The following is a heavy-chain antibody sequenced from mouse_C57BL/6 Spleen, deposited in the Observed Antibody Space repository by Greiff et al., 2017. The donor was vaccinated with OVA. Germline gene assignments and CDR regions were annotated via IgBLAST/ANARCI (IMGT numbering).Heavy chain of an antibody. Sequence: QVQLQQPGAELVMPGASVKLSCKASGYTFTSYWMHWVKQRPGQGLEWIGEIDPSDSYTNYNQKFKGKSTLTVDKSSSTAYMQLSSLTSEDSAVYYCARLEGYGFAYWGQGTLVTVSA. CDR1: GYTFTSYW. D-gene: IGHD2-2*01. CDR2: IDPSDSYT. V-gene: IGHV1-69*01. J-gene: IGHJ3*01. CDR3: ARLEGYGFAY.